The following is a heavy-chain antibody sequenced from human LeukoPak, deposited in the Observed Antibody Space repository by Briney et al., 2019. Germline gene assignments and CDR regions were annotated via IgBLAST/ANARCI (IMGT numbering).Heavy chain of an antibody. Sequence: PGGSLRLSCAASGFTVSDYGIHWVRLAPGKGLEWVAFIWCDGSDKYYADSVKGRFTISRDNSKNTLYLQMNSLRAEDTAVYYCAKGSSGYYYSADAFDIWGQGTMVTVSS. CDR2: IWCDGSDK. CDR3: AKGSSGYYYSADAFDI. J-gene: IGHJ3*02. D-gene: IGHD3-22*01. V-gene: IGHV3-30*02. CDR1: GFTVSDYG.